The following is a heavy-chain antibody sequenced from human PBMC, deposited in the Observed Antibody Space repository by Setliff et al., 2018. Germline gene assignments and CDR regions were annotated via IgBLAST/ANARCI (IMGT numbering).Heavy chain of an antibody. CDR3: ARGYYYDSRGYYDLLAAYY. CDR2: IKQDGSDK. J-gene: IGHJ4*02. D-gene: IGHD3-22*01. V-gene: IGHV3-7*01. Sequence: HPGGSLRLSCSVSGLTFSSYWMSWVRQAPGKGLEWVANIKQDGSDKYYVDSVKGRFTISRDNAKNSLYLQMNSLRAEDTAVYFCARGYYYDSRGYYDLLAAYYWGQGTLVTVSS. CDR1: GLTFSSYW.